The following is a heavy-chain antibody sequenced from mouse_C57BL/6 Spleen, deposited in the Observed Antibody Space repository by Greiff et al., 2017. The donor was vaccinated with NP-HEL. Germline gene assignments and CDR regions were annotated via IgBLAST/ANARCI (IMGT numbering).Heavy chain of an antibody. J-gene: IGHJ2*01. Sequence: QVQLQHPGAELVKPGASVKLSCKASGYTFTSYWMQWVKQRPGQGLEWIGEIDPSDSYTNYNQKFKGKATLTVDTSSSTAYMQLSSLTSEDSAVYYCARGNYDYLYYFDYWGQGTTLTVSS. V-gene: IGHV1-50*01. CDR3: ARGNYDYLYYFDY. CDR1: GYTFTSYW. CDR2: IDPSDSYT. D-gene: IGHD2-4*01.